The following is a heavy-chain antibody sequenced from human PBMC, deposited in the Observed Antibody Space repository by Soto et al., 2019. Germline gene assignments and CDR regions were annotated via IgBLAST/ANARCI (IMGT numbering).Heavy chain of an antibody. CDR3: ARVGDIVVVGPWFDP. J-gene: IGHJ5*02. V-gene: IGHV1-18*04. D-gene: IGHD2-2*01. CDR1: GYGFNGYA. Sequence: GTSVKRPWKCSGYGFNGYAIICGRPTPGQGLEWMGWISAYSGDTNYAQNLQGRVSMTTDTSTSTAYMELRSLRSDDTAVYYCARVGDIVVVGPWFDPWGQGHLVT. CDR2: ISAYSGDT.